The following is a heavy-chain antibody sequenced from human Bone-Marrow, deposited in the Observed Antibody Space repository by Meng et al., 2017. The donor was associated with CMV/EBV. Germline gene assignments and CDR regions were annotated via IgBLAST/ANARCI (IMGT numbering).Heavy chain of an antibody. D-gene: IGHD1-26*01. V-gene: IGHV4-38-2*02. CDR2: IYHSGST. CDR3: ARDGWGGGSPTIDY. J-gene: IGHJ4*02. Sequence: SETLSLTCTVSGYSISSGYYWGWIRQPPGKGLEWIGSIYHSGSTYYNPSLKSRVTISVDTSKNQFSLKLSSVTAADTAVYYCARDGWGGGSPTIDYWGQRTLVTVSS. CDR1: GYSISSGYY.